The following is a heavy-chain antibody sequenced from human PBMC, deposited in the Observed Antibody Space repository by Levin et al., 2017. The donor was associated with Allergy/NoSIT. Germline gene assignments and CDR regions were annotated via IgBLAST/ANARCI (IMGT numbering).Heavy chain of an antibody. V-gene: IGHV3-30*18. D-gene: IGHD2-21*02. CDR3: AKGNCGADCSG. CDR2: ISYNSVAK. Sequence: QSGGSLRLSCTASGFPFSNYGMHWFRQAPGKGLEWVAIISYNSVAKYYRDSVKGRFTVSRDNSKNTVFLQMTSLRAEDTALYYCAKGNCGADCSGWGQGTLVTVSS. CDR1: GFPFSNYG. J-gene: IGHJ1*01.